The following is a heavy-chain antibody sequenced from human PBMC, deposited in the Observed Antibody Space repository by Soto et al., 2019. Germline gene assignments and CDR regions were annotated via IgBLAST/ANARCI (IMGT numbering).Heavy chain of an antibody. D-gene: IGHD3-22*01. V-gene: IGHV1-18*04. CDR1: GYTFSTYP. J-gene: IGHJ5*02. CDR3: ARDGSDYSTSGHYDP. CDR2: INVYNGNT. Sequence: QVQLVQSGAEVRKPGASVKVSCQASGYTFSTYPITWVRQAPGQGLEWLGWINVYNGNTVYAQKLQGRVTMTTDTSTSTAYMELRSLRSDDTAIYYCARDGSDYSTSGHYDPWGQGTLVTVSS.